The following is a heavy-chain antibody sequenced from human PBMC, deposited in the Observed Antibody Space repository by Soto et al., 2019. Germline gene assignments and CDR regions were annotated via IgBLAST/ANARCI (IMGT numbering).Heavy chain of an antibody. CDR1: GFTFGDHS. D-gene: IGHD3-22*01. Sequence: PGGSLRLSCAASGFTFGDHSMTWVRQAPGKGLEWVSSINTISSYIYYTDSVKGRFTVSRDNAKNSLYLQITSLRAEDTAVYYCARGTADYYDSSGYFDYWGQGVLVTVSS. CDR3: ARGTADYYDSSGYFDY. J-gene: IGHJ4*02. V-gene: IGHV3-21*01. CDR2: INTISSYI.